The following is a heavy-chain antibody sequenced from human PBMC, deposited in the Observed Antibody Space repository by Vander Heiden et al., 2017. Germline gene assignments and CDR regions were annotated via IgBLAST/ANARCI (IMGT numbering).Heavy chain of an antibody. CDR1: GYTFTGHQ. CDR2: INPNSGGT. Sequence: QVQLVQSGAEVKNPGASVKVSCKASGYTFTGHQMHLVRKAPGQGVEWMGRINPNSGGTNYAQKFQGRVTMTRDTSISTAYMELSRLRSDDTAVYYCAREGTYGYYYYYYGMDVWGQGTTVTVSS. V-gene: IGHV1-2*06. J-gene: IGHJ6*02. CDR3: AREGTYGYYYYYYGMDV. D-gene: IGHD4-17*01.